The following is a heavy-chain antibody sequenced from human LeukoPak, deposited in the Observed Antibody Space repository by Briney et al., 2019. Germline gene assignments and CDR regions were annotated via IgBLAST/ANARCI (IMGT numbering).Heavy chain of an antibody. CDR3: ARGLEMATIRGPTFDY. Sequence: SETLSLTCTVSGGSISSYYWSWIRQPPGEGLEWSGYIYYSGSTNYNPSLKSRVTISVDTSKNQFSLELSSVTAADTAVYYCARGLEMATIRGPTFDYWGQGTLVTVSS. V-gene: IGHV4-59*01. CDR1: GGSISSYY. CDR2: IYYSGST. J-gene: IGHJ4*02. D-gene: IGHD5-24*01.